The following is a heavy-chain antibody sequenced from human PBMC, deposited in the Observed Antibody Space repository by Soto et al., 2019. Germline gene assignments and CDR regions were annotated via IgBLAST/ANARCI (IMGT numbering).Heavy chain of an antibody. V-gene: IGHV3-30*03. CDR3: ARGEKLELDIPDY. J-gene: IGHJ4*02. CDR1: GFTFSSYG. Sequence: AGGSLRLSCAASGFTFSSYGMHWVRQAPGKGLEWVAVISYDGSNKYYADSVKGRFTISRDNSKNTLYLQMNSLRAEDTAVYYCARGEKLELDIPDYWGQGTLVTVSS. CDR2: ISYDGSNK. D-gene: IGHD1-7*01.